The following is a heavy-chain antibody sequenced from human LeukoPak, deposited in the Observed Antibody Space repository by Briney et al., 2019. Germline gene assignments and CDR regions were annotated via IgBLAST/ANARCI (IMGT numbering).Heavy chain of an antibody. V-gene: IGHV1-2*02. Sequence: ASVKVSFKASGYTFTVYYMHWVRQAPGQGLEWMGWINPNSGGTNYAQKFQGRVTMTRDTSISTAYMELSRLRSDDTAVYYCTESLVPAASFDYWGQGTLVTVSS. CDR3: TESLVPAASFDY. CDR2: INPNSGGT. CDR1: GYTFTVYY. D-gene: IGHD2-2*01. J-gene: IGHJ4*02.